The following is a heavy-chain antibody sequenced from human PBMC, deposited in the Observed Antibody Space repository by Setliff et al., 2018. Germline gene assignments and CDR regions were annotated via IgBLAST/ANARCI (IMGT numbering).Heavy chain of an antibody. CDR1: GYTFTTYA. V-gene: IGHV7-4-1*02. CDR2: INTNTGNP. Sequence: ASVKVSCKASGYTFTTYAIGWMRQAPGQGPEWMGWINTNTGNPSYAQGFTGRFVFSLDTSVSTAYLQISSLKGEDTGVYYCARVGYYSVSGGTSCYATRCYYYYMDVWGTGTTVTVSS. CDR3: ARVGYYSVSGGTSCYATRCYYYYMDV. J-gene: IGHJ6*03. D-gene: IGHD2-2*01.